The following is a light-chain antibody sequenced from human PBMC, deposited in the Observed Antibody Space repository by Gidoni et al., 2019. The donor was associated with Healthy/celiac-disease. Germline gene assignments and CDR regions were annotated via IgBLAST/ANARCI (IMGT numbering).Light chain of an antibody. V-gene: IGKV1-39*01. CDR2: AAS. CDR1: QSISSY. CDR3: QQSYSTPLT. J-gene: IGKJ4*01. Sequence: DIQMTQSPSSLSASVGDRVTITCRASQSISSYLNWYQQKPGKAPKLLIYAASSLQSGVPSRFSVSGSGTDFTLTISSLQPEDFATYYCQQSYSTPLTFGGXTKVEIK.